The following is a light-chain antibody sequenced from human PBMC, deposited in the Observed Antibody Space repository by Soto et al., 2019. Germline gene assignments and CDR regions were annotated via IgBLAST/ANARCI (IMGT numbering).Light chain of an antibody. CDR1: QRVSSTY. J-gene: IGKJ1*01. CDR2: GAS. CDR3: QHYGSSSWT. Sequence: EIVLTQSPGTLSLSPGEGATLSCRASQRVSSTYLAWHQQKPGQAPRLLIFGASTRATGIPDRFSGSGSGTDFTLTIGRLEPEDFAVYYCQHYGSSSWTFGQGTKVEIK. V-gene: IGKV3-20*01.